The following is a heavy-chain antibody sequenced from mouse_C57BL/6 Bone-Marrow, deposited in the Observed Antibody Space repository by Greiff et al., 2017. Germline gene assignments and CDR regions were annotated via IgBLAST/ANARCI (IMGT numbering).Heavy chain of an antibody. J-gene: IGHJ3*01. CDR2: ISSGSSTI. CDR3: ASTPWFAY. CDR1: GFTFSDYG. Sequence: EVKLMESGGGLVKPGGSLKLSCAASGFTFSDYGMHWVRQAPEKGLEWVAYISSGSSTIYYADTVKGRFTISRDNAKNTLFLQMTSLRSEDTAMYYCASTPWFAYGGQGTLVTVSA. V-gene: IGHV5-17*01.